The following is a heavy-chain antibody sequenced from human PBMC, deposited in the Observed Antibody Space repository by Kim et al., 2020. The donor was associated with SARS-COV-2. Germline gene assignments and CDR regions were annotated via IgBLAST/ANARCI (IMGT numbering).Heavy chain of an antibody. V-gene: IGHV3-23*01. J-gene: IGHJ5*02. CDR1: GFTFSSYA. CDR3: ARAKTYNYYASSGSNWFAP. Sequence: GGSLRLSCAASGFTFSSYAMSWVRQAPGKGLEWVSAISGGGGSTYYADSVKGRFTISRDNSKNTMYLQMNSLRAEDTAVYYCARAKTYNYYASSGSNWFAPSGHGTLVSVSS. CDR2: ISGGGGST. D-gene: IGHD3-22*01.